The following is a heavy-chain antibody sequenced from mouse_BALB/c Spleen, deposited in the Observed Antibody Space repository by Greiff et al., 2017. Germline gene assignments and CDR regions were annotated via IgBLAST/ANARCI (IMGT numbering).Heavy chain of an antibody. J-gene: IGHJ2*01. D-gene: IGHD2-4*01. Sequence: QVHVKQSGAELVRPGASVTLSCKASGYTFTDYEMHWVKQTPVHGLEWIGAIDPETGGTAYNQKFKGKATLTADKSSSTAYMELRSLTSEDSAVYYCTRSDDYDYWGQGTTLTVSS. CDR2: IDPETGGT. CDR1: GYTFTDYE. V-gene: IGHV1-15*01. CDR3: TRSDDYDY.